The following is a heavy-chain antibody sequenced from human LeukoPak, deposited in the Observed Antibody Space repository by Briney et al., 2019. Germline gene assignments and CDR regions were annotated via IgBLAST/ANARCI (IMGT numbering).Heavy chain of an antibody. CDR2: IRYDGSNK. Sequence: GGSLRLSCAASGFTFSSYGMHWVRQAPGKGLEWVAFIRYDGSNKYYADSVKGRFTISRDNAKNSLYLQMNRLRADDTAMYYCARETPDSSSWTDFDYWGQGTLVTVSS. CDR3: ARETPDSSSWTDFDY. CDR1: GFTFSSYG. V-gene: IGHV3-30*02. J-gene: IGHJ4*02. D-gene: IGHD6-13*01.